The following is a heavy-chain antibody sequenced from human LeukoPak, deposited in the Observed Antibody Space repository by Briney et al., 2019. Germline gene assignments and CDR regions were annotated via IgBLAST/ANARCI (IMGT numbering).Heavy chain of an antibody. Sequence: GRSLRLSCAASGFTFSSYGMHWVRQAPGKGLEWVAVISYDGSNKYYADSVKGRFTISRDNSKNTLYLQMNSLRAEDTAVYYCAKDQITMGGSAFVIWGQGTMVTVSS. CDR3: AKDQITMGGSAFVI. CDR2: ISYDGSNK. J-gene: IGHJ3*02. D-gene: IGHD3-10*01. V-gene: IGHV3-30*18. CDR1: GFTFSSYG.